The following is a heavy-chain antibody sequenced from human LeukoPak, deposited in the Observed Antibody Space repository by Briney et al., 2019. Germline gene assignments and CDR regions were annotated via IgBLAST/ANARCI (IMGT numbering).Heavy chain of an antibody. V-gene: IGHV3-33*01. CDR3: ARGKVDTAMVFDY. Sequence: GGSLRLSCAASGITFNAIHWVRQAPGKGLEWVALTWYDGRNKYYADSVKGRLTISRDNSKNTLYLQMNSLRAEDTAVYYCARGKVDTAMVFDYWGQGTLVTVSS. CDR1: GITFNA. CDR2: TWYDGRNK. J-gene: IGHJ4*02. D-gene: IGHD5-18*01.